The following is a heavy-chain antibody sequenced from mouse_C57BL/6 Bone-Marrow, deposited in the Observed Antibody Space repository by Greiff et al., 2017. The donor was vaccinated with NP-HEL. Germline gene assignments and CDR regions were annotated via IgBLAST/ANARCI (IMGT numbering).Heavy chain of an antibody. D-gene: IGHD4-1*01. V-gene: IGHV1-64*01. CDR1: GYTFTSYW. CDR3: ARSTGTSFDY. J-gene: IGHJ2*01. Sequence: VQLQQPGAELVKPGASVKLSCKASGYTFTSYWMHWVKQRPGQGLEWIGMIHPNSGSTNYNEKFKSKATLTVDKSSSPAYMQLSSLTSEDSAVYYCARSTGTSFDYWGQGTTLTVSS. CDR2: IHPNSGST.